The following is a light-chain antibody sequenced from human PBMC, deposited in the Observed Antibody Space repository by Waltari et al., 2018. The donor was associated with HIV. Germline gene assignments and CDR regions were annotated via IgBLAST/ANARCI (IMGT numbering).Light chain of an antibody. CDR2: GVD. CDR3: TSHTLTRILV. J-gene: IGLJ3*02. Sequence: QSALTQPASMSGSPGQSITISCTGSSLAICLSAFVYWYPHLPNPAPPLIIYGVDRRPPGITSRFSASKSGDVASLTISGLQAEDEADYYCTSHTLTRILVFGGGTRLTVL. V-gene: IGLV2-14*03. CDR1: SLAICLSAF.